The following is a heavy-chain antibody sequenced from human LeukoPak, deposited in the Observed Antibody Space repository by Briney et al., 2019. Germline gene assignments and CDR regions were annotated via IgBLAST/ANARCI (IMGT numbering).Heavy chain of an antibody. CDR2: IGFGSGFI. V-gene: IGHV3-48*01. CDR1: GFTFTNTA. J-gene: IGHJ3*02. Sequence: GGSLRLSCAVSGFTFTNTAMNWVRQGPGKGPEWVAYIGFGSGFITYADSVRGRFTISRDDAQTSVYLQMNSLRAEDTAVYYCARGGTYDIWGQGTRVTVSS. CDR3: ARGGTYDI.